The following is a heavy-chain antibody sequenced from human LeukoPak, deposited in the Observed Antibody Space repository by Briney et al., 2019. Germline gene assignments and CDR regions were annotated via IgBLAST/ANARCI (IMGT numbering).Heavy chain of an antibody. CDR2: ISSISHYT. CDR1: GYSFRSHS. V-gene: IGHV3-21*01. D-gene: IGHD3-22*01. CDR3: TRDYYDSSGLPFDY. Sequence: SGGSLRLSCAGSGYSFRSHSMNWLPQAPGKGRNRFSSISSISHYTYYADSVKGRFTISRDNAKNSLYLQMNSLRAEDTALYYCTRDYYDSSGLPFDYWGQGTLVTVSS. J-gene: IGHJ4*02.